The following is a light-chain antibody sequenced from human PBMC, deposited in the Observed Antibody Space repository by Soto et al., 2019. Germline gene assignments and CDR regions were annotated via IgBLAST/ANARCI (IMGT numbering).Light chain of an antibody. CDR3: AAWDDSLSAWV. CDR1: SSNIGTNN. CDR2: RNN. Sequence: QSVLTQPPSASGTPGQRVTISCSGSSSNIGTNNVHWFQQFPGQAPNLLIYRNNRRPSGVAERCSGSKSGASASLAISGLRAEEEADYYCAAWDDSLSAWVFCGGTKLTVL. V-gene: IGLV1-47*01. J-gene: IGLJ3*02.